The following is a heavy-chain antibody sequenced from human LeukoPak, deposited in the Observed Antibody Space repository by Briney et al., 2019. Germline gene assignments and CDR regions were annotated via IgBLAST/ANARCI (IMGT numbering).Heavy chain of an antibody. V-gene: IGHV3-23*01. CDR3: AKDMELAS. Sequence: PGGSLRLSCAASGFTFRDAAMTWVPQAPGKGLEWVSLISSSGANAYYADSVKGRFTISRDNSKNTLYLQMNNLRGEDTAEYYCAKDMELASWGQGTLVIVSS. CDR1: GFTFRDAA. J-gene: IGHJ5*02. D-gene: IGHD1-26*01. CDR2: ISSSGANA.